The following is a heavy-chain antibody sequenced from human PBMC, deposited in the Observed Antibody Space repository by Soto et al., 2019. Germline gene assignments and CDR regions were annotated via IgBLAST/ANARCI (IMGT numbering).Heavy chain of an antibody. J-gene: IGHJ6*02. CDR3: ARMGHITNYGMAV. CDR2: IIPFFGTS. CDR1: GGTFSSYP. Sequence: QVQLVQSGAEVKKPGSSVKVSCEASGGTFSSYPINWVRQAPGQGLEWMGGIIPFFGTSNYAQKFQGRVTITADDPTSTASMGLRSLRSEDTAVYYCARMGHITNYGMAVWGQGTTVTVSS. V-gene: IGHV1-69*01. D-gene: IGHD1-26*01.